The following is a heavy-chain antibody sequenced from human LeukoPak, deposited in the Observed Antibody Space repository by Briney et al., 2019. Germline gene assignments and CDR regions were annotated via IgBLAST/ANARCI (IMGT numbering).Heavy chain of an antibody. Sequence: GGSLRLSCAASGFTFSSYGMPWVRQAPGKGLEWVAFIRYDGSNKYYADSVKGRFTISRDNSKNTLYLQMNSLRAEDTAVYYCAKANLGQQQLVLDYWGQGTLVTVSS. CDR1: GFTFSSYG. J-gene: IGHJ4*02. CDR3: AKANLGQQQLVLDY. CDR2: IRYDGSNK. V-gene: IGHV3-30*02. D-gene: IGHD6-13*01.